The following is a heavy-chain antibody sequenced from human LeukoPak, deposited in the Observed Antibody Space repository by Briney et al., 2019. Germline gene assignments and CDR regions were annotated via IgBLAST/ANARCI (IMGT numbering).Heavy chain of an antibody. V-gene: IGHV3-23*01. D-gene: IGHD3-22*01. CDR3: AKNRDSSSYYHDAFDF. CDR1: GFTFSSYA. CDR2: ISVSGDST. J-gene: IGHJ3*01. Sequence: GGSLRLSCAASGFTFSSYAMSRVRQAPGQGLEWVSVISVSGDSTYYADSVKGRFTISRDNSKNTLYLQMNSLRAEDTAVYYCAKNRDSSSYYHDAFDFWGQGTMVTVST.